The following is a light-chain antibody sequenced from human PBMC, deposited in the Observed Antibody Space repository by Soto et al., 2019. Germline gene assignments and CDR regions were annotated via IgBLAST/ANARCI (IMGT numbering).Light chain of an antibody. CDR3: QQRSNWPYT. CDR2: GAS. J-gene: IGKJ2*01. V-gene: IGKV3-11*01. CDR1: QTISSD. Sequence: EIVLTQSPATLSLSPGEGATLSCRASQTISSDLAWYQQKPGQAPRLLIYGASNRATGIPARFSGSGSGTDFTLAISGIEPEDFAVYYCQQRSNWPYTFGQGTKLEIK.